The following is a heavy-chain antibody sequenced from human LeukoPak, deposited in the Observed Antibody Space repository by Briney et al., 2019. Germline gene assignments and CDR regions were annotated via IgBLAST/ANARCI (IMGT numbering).Heavy chain of an antibody. CDR2: ISSSSSYT. Sequence: PGGSLRLSCAASGFTFSDYYMSWIRQAPGKGLEWVSYISSSSSYTNYADSVEGRFTISRDNAKNSLYLQMNSLRAEDTAVYYCARVGRRVAVAGNAFDIWGQGTMVTVSS. J-gene: IGHJ3*02. V-gene: IGHV3-11*06. CDR1: GFTFSDYY. D-gene: IGHD6-19*01. CDR3: ARVGRRVAVAGNAFDI.